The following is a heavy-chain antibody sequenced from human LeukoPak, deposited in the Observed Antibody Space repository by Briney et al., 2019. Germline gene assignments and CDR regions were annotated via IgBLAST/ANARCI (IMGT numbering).Heavy chain of an antibody. V-gene: IGHV4-61*01. CDR3: ARNAIAAAPYYYYYRDV. Sequence: PSETLSLTCTVSIFSISSSYYWTWIRQPPGKGLVWIGYIYYSGRTNYIPSLKSRVTISVDTSKNQFCLKLSSVTAADTAVYYCARNAIAAAPYYYYYRDVWGKGTTVTISS. J-gene: IGHJ6*03. CDR1: IFSISSSYY. CDR2: IYYSGRT. D-gene: IGHD6-13*01.